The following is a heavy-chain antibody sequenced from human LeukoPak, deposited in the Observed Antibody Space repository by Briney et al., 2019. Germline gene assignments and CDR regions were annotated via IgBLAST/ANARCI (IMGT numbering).Heavy chain of an antibody. CDR1: GGTFSSYA. CDR2: IIPIFGTA. D-gene: IGHD3-22*01. CDR3: ATTYYYDSSGYYIRGWSFQH. Sequence: SVKVSCKASGGTFSSYAISWVRQAPGQGLEWMGGIIPIFGTANYAQKFQGRVTITADKSTSTAYMELSSLRSEDTAVYSCATTYYYDSSGYYIRGWSFQHWGQGTLVTVSS. V-gene: IGHV1-69*06. J-gene: IGHJ1*01.